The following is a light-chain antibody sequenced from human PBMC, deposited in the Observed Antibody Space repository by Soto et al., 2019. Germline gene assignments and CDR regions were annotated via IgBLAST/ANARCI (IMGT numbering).Light chain of an antibody. V-gene: IGLV2-14*01. J-gene: IGLJ3*02. CDR3: SSYTSSATLV. CDR1: SNDVGDYNY. Sequence: QSALTQPASVSGSPGQSITISCTGTSNDVGDYNYVSWYQQYPGQAPKLVIYEVTNRPSGVSNRFSGSKSGNTASLTISGLQAEDEADYFCSSYTSSATLVFGGGTKLTVL. CDR2: EVT.